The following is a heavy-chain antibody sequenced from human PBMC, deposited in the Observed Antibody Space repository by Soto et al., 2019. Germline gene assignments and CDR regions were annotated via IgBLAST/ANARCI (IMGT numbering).Heavy chain of an antibody. V-gene: IGHV1-24*01. CDR2: FDPEDGET. J-gene: IGHJ3*02. Sequence: ASVKVSCKVSGYTLTELSMHWVRQAPGKGLEWMGGFDPEDGETIYAQKFQGRVTMTEDTSTDTAYMELSSLRSEDTAVYYCATDRSCYDSSGKDAYDIWGQGTMVTVSS. D-gene: IGHD3-22*01. CDR1: GYTLTELS. CDR3: ATDRSCYDSSGKDAYDI.